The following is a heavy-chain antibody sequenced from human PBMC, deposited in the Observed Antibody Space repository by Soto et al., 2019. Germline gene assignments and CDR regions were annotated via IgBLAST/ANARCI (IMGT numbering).Heavy chain of an antibody. J-gene: IGHJ4*02. Sequence: SETLSLTCTVSGGSISSYYWSWIRQPPGKGLERIGYIYYSGSTNYNPSLKSRVTISVDTSKNQFSLKLCSVTAADTAVYCCAGGYCSGGSCYSGPPLLWGQGTLVTVST. CDR3: AGGYCSGGSCYSGPPLL. D-gene: IGHD2-15*01. V-gene: IGHV4-59*01. CDR2: IYYSGST. CDR1: GGSISSYY.